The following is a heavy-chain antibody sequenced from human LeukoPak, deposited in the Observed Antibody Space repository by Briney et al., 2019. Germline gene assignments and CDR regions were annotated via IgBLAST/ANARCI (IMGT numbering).Heavy chain of an antibody. CDR3: AELGITMIGGV. CDR2: INPSGGTT. J-gene: IGHJ6*04. CDR1: GYTFINYY. Sequence: ASVKVSCKASGYTFINYYMHWVRQAPGQGLEWMGIINPSGGTTSYAQNFQGRVTMTRDTSTSTVYMELSSLRSEDTAVYYCAELGITMIGGVWGKGTTVTISS. D-gene: IGHD3-10*02. V-gene: IGHV1-46*01.